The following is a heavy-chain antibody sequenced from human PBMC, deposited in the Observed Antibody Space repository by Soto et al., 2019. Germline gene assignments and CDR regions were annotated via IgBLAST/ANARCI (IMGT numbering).Heavy chain of an antibody. Sequence: QVQLVQAGAEVKKPGASVKVSCKASGYTFTSYDINWVRQATGQGLEWMGWMNPNSGNTGYAQKFQGRVTMTRKTSISTAYMELSSLRSEDTAVYYGARGHDFCSGMNFDYWGQGTLVTVSS. CDR2: MNPNSGNT. CDR1: GYTFTSYD. D-gene: IGHD3-3*01. V-gene: IGHV1-8*01. J-gene: IGHJ4*02. CDR3: ARGHDFCSGMNFDY.